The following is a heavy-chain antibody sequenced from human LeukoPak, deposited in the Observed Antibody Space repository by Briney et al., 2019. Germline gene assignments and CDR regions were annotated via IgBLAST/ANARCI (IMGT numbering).Heavy chain of an antibody. J-gene: IGHJ5*02. CDR3: ARRYCSRTSCLLSWFDP. CDR2: IYYSGST. D-gene: IGHD2-2*01. CDR1: GGSISSSSYY. V-gene: IGHV4-39*01. Sequence: SETLSLTCTVSGGSISSSSYYWGWIRQPPGKGLEWIGSIYYSGSTYYNPSLKSRVTISVDTSKNQFSLKLSSVTAADTAVYYCARRYCSRTSCLLSWFDPWGQGTLVTVSS.